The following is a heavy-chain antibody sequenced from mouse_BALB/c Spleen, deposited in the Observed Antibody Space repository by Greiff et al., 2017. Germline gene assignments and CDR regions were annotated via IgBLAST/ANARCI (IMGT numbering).Heavy chain of an antibody. CDR2: INPGSGGT. D-gene: IGHD1-1*01. Sequence: VQLQQSGAELVRPGTSVKVSCKASGYAFTNYLIEWVKQRPGQGLEWIGVINPGSGGTNYNEKFKGKATLTADKSSSTAYMELSSLTSEDSAVYYCTRSPAYYGSSYYFDYWGQGTTLTVSS. V-gene: IGHV1-54*01. CDR1: GYAFTNYL. CDR3: TRSPAYYGSSYYFDY. J-gene: IGHJ2*01.